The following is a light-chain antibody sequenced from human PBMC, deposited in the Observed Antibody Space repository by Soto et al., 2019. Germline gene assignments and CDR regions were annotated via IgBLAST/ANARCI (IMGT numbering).Light chain of an antibody. Sequence: DIQMTQPPSTLSASVGDRVTITCRASQSVGSWLAWYQQKPGKAPKLLIYRASSLESGVPSRFSGTGSGTEFTLTISSLQPDDFATYYCQQYNSYCSFGQGTKVDSK. CDR1: QSVGSW. CDR2: RAS. V-gene: IGKV1-5*03. J-gene: IGKJ1*01. CDR3: QQYNSYCS.